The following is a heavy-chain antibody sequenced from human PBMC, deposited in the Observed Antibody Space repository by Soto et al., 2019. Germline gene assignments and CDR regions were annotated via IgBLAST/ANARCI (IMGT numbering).Heavy chain of an antibody. CDR2: ISYDGSNK. Sequence: QVPLVESGGGVVQPGRSLRLSCAASGFTFSSYGMHWVRQAPGKGLEWVAVISYDGSNKYYADSVKGRFTISRDNSKNTLYLQMNSLRAEDTAVYYCAKAFRRIAVAGTALDYWGQGTLVTVSS. D-gene: IGHD6-19*01. J-gene: IGHJ4*02. V-gene: IGHV3-30*18. CDR3: AKAFRRIAVAGTALDY. CDR1: GFTFSSYG.